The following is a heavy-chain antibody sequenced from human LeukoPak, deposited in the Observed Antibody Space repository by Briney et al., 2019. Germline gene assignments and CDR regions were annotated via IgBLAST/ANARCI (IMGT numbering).Heavy chain of an antibody. V-gene: IGHV3-23*01. Sequence: GSLRLSCAASGFTFINYAMIWVRQAPGKGLEWVSAISASGGNTYYSDSVKGRTTISRDNSKNTVFLQMNSLRAEDTAVYYCAKDREVRVYYGLDVWGQGTTVTVSS. J-gene: IGHJ6*02. CDR2: ISASGGNT. D-gene: IGHD3-10*01. CDR3: AKDREVRVYYGLDV. CDR1: GFTFINYA.